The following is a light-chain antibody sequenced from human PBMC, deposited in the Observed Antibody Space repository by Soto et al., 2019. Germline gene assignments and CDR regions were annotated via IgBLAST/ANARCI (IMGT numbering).Light chain of an antibody. CDR3: QSFDTALSSSI. J-gene: IGLJ2*01. V-gene: IGLV1-40*01. CDR1: SSNIGAYYD. CDR2: RNN. Sequence: QSVPTQPPSVSGAPGQRVTISCTGTSSNIGAYYDVNWYQVVPGKAPILLISRNNNRPSGVPDRFSGSRSDTSASLAITGLQSEDEAEYYCQSFDTALSSSIFGGGTKLTVL.